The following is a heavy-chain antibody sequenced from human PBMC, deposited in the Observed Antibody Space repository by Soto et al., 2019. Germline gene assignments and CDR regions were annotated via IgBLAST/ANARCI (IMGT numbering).Heavy chain of an antibody. CDR3: ASAVAVPADFDY. D-gene: IGHD6-19*01. CDR2: INAGNGNT. V-gene: IGHV1-3*05. Sequence: QVQLVQSGAEEKKPGASVKVSCKASGYTFTGYAMHWVRQAPGQRLEWMGWINAGNGNTKYSQKFQGRVTITRDTSASTDYMELSSLISEDTAVYYCASAVAVPADFDYWGQGTLVTVSS. J-gene: IGHJ4*02. CDR1: GYTFTGYA.